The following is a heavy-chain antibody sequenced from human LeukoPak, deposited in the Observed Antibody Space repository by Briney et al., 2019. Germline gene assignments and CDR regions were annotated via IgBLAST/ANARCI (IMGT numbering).Heavy chain of an antibody. Sequence: GASVKVSCKASGYTFTSYDINWVRQATGQGLEWMGWMNPNSANTGYAQKFRGRVTMTGNTSISTAYMELSSLRSEDTAVYYCARASTSWYTGDQYYFGYWGQGTLVTVSS. CDR1: GYTFTSYD. J-gene: IGHJ4*02. CDR3: ARASTSWYTGDQYYFGY. V-gene: IGHV1-8*01. D-gene: IGHD6-13*01. CDR2: MNPNSANT.